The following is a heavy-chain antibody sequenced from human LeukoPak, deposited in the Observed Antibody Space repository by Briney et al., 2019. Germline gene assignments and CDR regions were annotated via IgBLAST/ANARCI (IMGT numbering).Heavy chain of an antibody. CDR2: IYSGGST. CDR1: GFTVSSNF. D-gene: IGHD3-3*02. V-gene: IGHV3-53*04. CDR3: ARLYGTFLEWSPYFDY. J-gene: IGHJ4*02. Sequence: GGSLRLSCAASGFTVSSNFMSWVRQAPGKGLEWVSVIYSGGSTYYADSVKGRFTIPGHNSKNTLYLQMNSLRAEDTAVYYCARLYGTFLEWSPYFDYWGQGTLVTVSS.